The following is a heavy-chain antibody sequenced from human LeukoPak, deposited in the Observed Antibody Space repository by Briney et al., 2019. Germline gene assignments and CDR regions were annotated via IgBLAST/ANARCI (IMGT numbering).Heavy chain of an antibody. CDR1: GFTLSNYA. D-gene: IGHD5-24*01. CDR3: ARQNTPHGNFDY. Sequence: GGSLRLSCAASGFTLSNYAMHRVRQPAGEGLEWVSALGTAGDTFYPGSVKGRFTISRDNAKKSLFLQMNSLRAEDTAVYYCARQNTPHGNFDYWGQGTLVTVSS. V-gene: IGHV3-13*01. CDR2: LGTAGDT. J-gene: IGHJ4*02.